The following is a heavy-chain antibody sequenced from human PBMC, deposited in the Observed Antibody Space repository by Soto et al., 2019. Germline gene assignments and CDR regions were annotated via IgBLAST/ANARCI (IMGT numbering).Heavy chain of an antibody. Sequence: QVQLVESGGDVVQPGRSLRLSCIAYGFIFNDYGMHWVRQAPGKGLEWVAGIWYDGRNQYYADSVKGRLTISRDNSRNTLSLEVTSLRVEDTAVYYCARCRSRYSDYALAYWGQGTQVTVSS. J-gene: IGHJ4*02. V-gene: IGHV3-33*01. CDR1: GFIFNDYG. CDR2: IWYDGRNQ. D-gene: IGHD5-12*01. CDR3: ARCRSRYSDYALAY.